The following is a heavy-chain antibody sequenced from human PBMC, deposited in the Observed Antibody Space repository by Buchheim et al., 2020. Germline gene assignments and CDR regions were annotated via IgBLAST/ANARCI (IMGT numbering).Heavy chain of an antibody. V-gene: IGHV4-34*01. D-gene: IGHD3-3*01. CDR2: INHSGST. CDR1: GGSFSGYY. J-gene: IGHJ4*02. CDR3: ARVGGLRFLEWLFHHFDY. Sequence: QVQLQQWGAGLLKPSETLSLTCAVYGGSFSGYYWSWIRQPPGKGLEWIGEINHSGSTNYNPSLKSRVTISVDTSKNQFSLKLSSVTAADTAVYYCARVGGLRFLEWLFHHFDYWGQGTL.